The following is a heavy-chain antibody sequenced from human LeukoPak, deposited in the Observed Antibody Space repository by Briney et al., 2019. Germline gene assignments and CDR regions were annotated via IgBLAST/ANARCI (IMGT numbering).Heavy chain of an antibody. D-gene: IGHD3-22*01. J-gene: IGHJ4*02. Sequence: PSETLSLTCTVSGDSISSSSYYWGWVRQPPGKGLEWIGNIYYSGSTYYNPSLKSRVTISVDTSKNQFSLRLNSVTAADTAVYYCARVAYYYDSSYLYYFDYWGQGTLVTVSS. CDR1: GDSISSSSYY. V-gene: IGHV4-39*07. CDR2: IYYSGST. CDR3: ARVAYYYDSSYLYYFDY.